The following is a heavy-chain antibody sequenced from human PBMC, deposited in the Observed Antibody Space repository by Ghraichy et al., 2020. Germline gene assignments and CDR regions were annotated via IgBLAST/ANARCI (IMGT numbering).Heavy chain of an antibody. V-gene: IGHV3-33*01. J-gene: IGHJ4*02. D-gene: IGHD3-16*01. CDR2: IWYDGSNK. CDR1: GFTFSSYG. Sequence: GESLNISCAASGFTFSSYGMHWVRQAPGKGLEWVAVIWYDGSNKYYADSVKGRFTISRDNSKNTLYLQMNSLRAEDTAVYYCARDCALGIDYWGQGTLVTVSS. CDR3: ARDCALGIDY.